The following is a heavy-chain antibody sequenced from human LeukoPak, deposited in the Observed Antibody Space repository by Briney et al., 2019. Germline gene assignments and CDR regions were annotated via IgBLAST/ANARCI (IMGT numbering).Heavy chain of an antibody. CDR3: ARDHAGSGRAFDY. D-gene: IGHD2-15*01. J-gene: IGHJ4*02. CDR2: IWYDGSNK. V-gene: IGHV3-33*01. Sequence: GGSLRLSCAASGFTFSSYGMHWVRQAPGKGLEWVAVIWYDGSNKYYADSVKGRFTISRDNSKNTLYLQMNSLGVEDTAVYYCARDHAGSGRAFDYWGQGTLVIVS. CDR1: GFTFSSYG.